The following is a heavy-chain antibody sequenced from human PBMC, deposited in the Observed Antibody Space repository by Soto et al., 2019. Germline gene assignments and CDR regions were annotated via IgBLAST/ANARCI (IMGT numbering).Heavy chain of an antibody. CDR1: GYPFTSYG. Sequence: XSVKVSCKASGYPFTSYGSIWVRQAPGQGLEWMGWISAYNGNTNYAQKLQCRVTMTTDTSASTAYMELRSLRSDDTAVYYCARDPSSCSSTRCYWYYYYYGMDVCGQGTTVTVPS. CDR3: ARDPSSCSSTRCYWYYYYYGMDV. CDR2: ISAYNGNT. J-gene: IGHJ6*02. D-gene: IGHD2-2*01. V-gene: IGHV1-18*04.